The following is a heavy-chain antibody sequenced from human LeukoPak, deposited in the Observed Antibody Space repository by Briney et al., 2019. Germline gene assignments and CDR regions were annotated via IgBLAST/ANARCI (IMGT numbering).Heavy chain of an antibody. V-gene: IGHV4-59*08. J-gene: IGHJ4*02. CDR1: GGSISSYY. CDR2: IYYSGST. CDR3: ARHHCSGGSCYVDY. D-gene: IGHD2-15*01. Sequence: SETLSLTCTVSGGSISSYYWSWIRQPPGKGLEWIGYIYYSGSTNYNPSLKSRVTISVDTSKNQFSLKLSSVTAADTAVYYCARHHCSGGSCYVDYWGQETLVTVSS.